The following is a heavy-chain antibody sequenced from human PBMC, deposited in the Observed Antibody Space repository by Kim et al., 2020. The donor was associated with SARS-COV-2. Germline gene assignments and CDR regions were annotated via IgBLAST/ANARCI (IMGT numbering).Heavy chain of an antibody. CDR3: AKPLKGYYYGSGSYSGIEGYYYGMDV. D-gene: IGHD3-10*01. CDR1: GFTFSSYA. Sequence: GGSLRLSCAASGFTFSSYAMSWVRQAPGKGLEWVSAISGSGGSTYYADSVKGRFTISRDNSKNTLYLQMNSLRAEDTAVYYCAKPLKGYYYGSGSYSGIEGYYYGMDVWGQGTTVTVSS. V-gene: IGHV3-23*01. J-gene: IGHJ6*02. CDR2: ISGSGGST.